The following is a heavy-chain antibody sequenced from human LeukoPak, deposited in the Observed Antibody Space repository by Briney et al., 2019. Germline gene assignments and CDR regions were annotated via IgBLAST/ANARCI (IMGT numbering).Heavy chain of an antibody. V-gene: IGHV1-69*13. Sequence: ASVKVSCKASGGTLSSYAISWVRQAPGQGLEWMGGIIPIFGTANYAQKFQGRVTITADESTSTAYMELSSLRSEDTAVYYCARGRVAGSGTTSAYFDYWGQGTLVTVSS. CDR1: GGTLSSYA. CDR3: ARGRVAGSGTTSAYFDY. D-gene: IGHD3-10*01. CDR2: IIPIFGTA. J-gene: IGHJ4*02.